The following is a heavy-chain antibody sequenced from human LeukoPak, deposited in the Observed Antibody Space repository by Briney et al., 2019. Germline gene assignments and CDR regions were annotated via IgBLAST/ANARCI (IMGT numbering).Heavy chain of an antibody. V-gene: IGHV4-38-2*02. CDR2: IYHSGST. J-gene: IGHJ6*03. D-gene: IGHD3-10*01. CDR1: GYSISSGYY. Sequence: SETLSLTCTVSGYSISSGYYWVWIRQPPGKGLEWIGSIYHSGSTYYNPSLKSRVTISVDTSKNQFSLKLSSVTAADTAVYYCARDRVVRGVIPDYYYYYYMDVWGKGTTVTISS. CDR3: ARDRVVRGVIPDYYYYYYMDV.